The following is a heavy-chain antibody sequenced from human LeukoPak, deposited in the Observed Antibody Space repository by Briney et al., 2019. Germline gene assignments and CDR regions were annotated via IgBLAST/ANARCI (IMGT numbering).Heavy chain of an antibody. J-gene: IGHJ4*02. CDR1: GFTFSDYW. CDR2: IKQDGSQR. Sequence: GGSLRLSCTASGFTFSDYWMTWVRQAPGKGPEWVAYIKQDGSQRYYVDSVRGRFTISRDNAKNSLFLQMNGLRAEDTAVYYCARRGGSSSRRSPIDYWGQGTLVTVSS. CDR3: ARRGGSSSRRSPIDY. D-gene: IGHD6-6*01. V-gene: IGHV3-7*01.